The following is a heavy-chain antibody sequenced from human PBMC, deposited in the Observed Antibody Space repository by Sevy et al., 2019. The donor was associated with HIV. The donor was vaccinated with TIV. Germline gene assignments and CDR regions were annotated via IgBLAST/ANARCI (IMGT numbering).Heavy chain of an antibody. Sequence: GGSLRLSCAASGFTFTNHWMHWVRQAPGRGLVWVSRVSTDGSSKNYADSLKGRFSISRDNPKNTLFLQMNSLRVEETAVFYCAGWPPHSSGNFYEVDCWGQGALVTVSS. CDR1: GFTFTNHW. CDR3: AGWPPHSSGNFYEVDC. CDR2: VSTDGSSK. D-gene: IGHD2-15*01. V-gene: IGHV3-74*01. J-gene: IGHJ4*02.